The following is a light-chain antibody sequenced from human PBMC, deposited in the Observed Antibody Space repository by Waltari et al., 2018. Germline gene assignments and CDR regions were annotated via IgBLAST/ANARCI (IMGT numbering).Light chain of an antibody. Sequence: SSELTQAPAVSVALGQTVRITCQGDSLRYYSGRWSRQKPGQAPELVIYGKNNRPSGIPDRFSASSSGNTASLTITGAQAEDEADYYCTSRDISGDVVFGGGTKLTVL. CDR3: TSRDISGDVV. CDR1: SLRYYS. CDR2: GKN. J-gene: IGLJ3*02. V-gene: IGLV3-19*01.